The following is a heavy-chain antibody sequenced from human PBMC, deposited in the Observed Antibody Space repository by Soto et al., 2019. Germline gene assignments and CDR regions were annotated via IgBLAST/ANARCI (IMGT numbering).Heavy chain of an antibody. CDR2: IYHTGST. Sequence: QLQLQESGSGLVKPSQTLSLTCGVSGASITNSDYSWSWIRQPPGKGLEWIGYIYHTGSTTYNPSLKSRLTISIDRSKNQFSLKLTSVIAADAAVYYCACDSRPGSYRFDLWGQGILVSVSS. J-gene: IGHJ4*02. V-gene: IGHV4-30-2*01. CDR1: GASITNSDYS. CDR3: ACDSRPGSYRFDL. D-gene: IGHD3-10*01.